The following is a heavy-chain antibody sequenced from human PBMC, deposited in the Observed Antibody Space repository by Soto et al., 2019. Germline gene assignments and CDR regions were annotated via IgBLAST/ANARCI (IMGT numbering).Heavy chain of an antibody. Sequence: GGSLRLSCAASGFTVSSNYMSWVRQAPGKGLEWVSVIYSGGSTYYADSVKGRFTISRDNSKNTLYLQMNSLRAEDTAVYYCARDSRSGYYSDYYYYGMGVWGQGTTVTVSS. J-gene: IGHJ6*02. CDR1: GFTVSSNY. CDR3: ARDSRSGYYSDYYYYGMGV. V-gene: IGHV3-53*01. D-gene: IGHD3-22*01. CDR2: IYSGGST.